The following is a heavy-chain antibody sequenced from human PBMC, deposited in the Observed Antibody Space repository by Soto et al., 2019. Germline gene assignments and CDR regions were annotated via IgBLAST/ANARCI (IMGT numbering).Heavy chain of an antibody. CDR1: GDSVSSNSAA. J-gene: IGHJ3*02. D-gene: IGHD3-10*01. Sequence: SQTLSLTGAISGDSVSSNSAAWNWIRQSPSRGLEWLGRTYYRSKWYNDYAVSVKSRITINPDTSKNQFSLQLNSVTPEDTAVYYCARDERWFGELLGAFDIWGQGTMVTVSS. V-gene: IGHV6-1*01. CDR2: TYYRSKWYN. CDR3: ARDERWFGELLGAFDI.